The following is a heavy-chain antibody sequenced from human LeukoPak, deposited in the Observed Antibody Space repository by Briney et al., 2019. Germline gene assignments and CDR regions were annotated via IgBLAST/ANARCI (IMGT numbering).Heavy chain of an antibody. J-gene: IGHJ5*02. CDR1: GFTFSSYA. CDR2: ISGSGDIT. Sequence: GGSLRLSCAASGFTFSSYAMSWVRQAPGKGLEWASAISGSGDITYSADSVRGRFTISRDNSKNTIYLQMNRLRAEDTAVYYCVRDRTGHDAWGQGTLVTVSS. CDR3: VRDRTGHDA. V-gene: IGHV3-23*01.